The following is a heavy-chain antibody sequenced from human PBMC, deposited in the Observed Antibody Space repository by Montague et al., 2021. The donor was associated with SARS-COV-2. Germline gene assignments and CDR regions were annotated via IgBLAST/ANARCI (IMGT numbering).Heavy chain of an antibody. CDR2: IYYSGSVTT. Sequence: SETLSLTYSVSGGSINNYYWGWVRQFPGKGLEWIGYIYYSGSVTTSYNPSLKSRVSISVDTSENQFSLKLTSVTAADTAVYYCARRGGGEVFARFMYWYFDVWSRGSLVTVSS. CDR3: ARRGGGEVFARFMYWYFDV. V-gene: IGHV4-59*01. J-gene: IGHJ2*01. CDR1: GGSINNYY. D-gene: IGHD2-21*01.